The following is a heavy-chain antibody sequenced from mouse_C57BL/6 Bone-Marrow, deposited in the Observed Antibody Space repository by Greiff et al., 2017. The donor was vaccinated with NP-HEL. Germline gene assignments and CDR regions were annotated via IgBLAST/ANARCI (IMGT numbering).Heavy chain of an antibody. D-gene: IGHD2-3*01. CDR3: ARSAGWLLGWYFDV. CDR2: IHPNSGST. V-gene: IGHV1-64*01. J-gene: IGHJ1*03. Sequence: VKLQQPGAELVKPGASVKLSCKASGYTFTSYWMHWVKQRPGQGLEWIGMIHPNSGSTNYNEKFKSKATLTVDKSSSTAYMQLSSLTSEDSAVYYCARSAGWLLGWYFDVWGTGTTVTVSS. CDR1: GYTFTSYW.